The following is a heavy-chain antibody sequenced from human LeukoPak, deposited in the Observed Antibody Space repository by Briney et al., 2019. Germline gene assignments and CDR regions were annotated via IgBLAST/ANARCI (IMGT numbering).Heavy chain of an antibody. CDR1: GDSVSSNSAA. Sequence: SQTLSLTCAISGDSVSSNSAAWSWIRQSPSRGLEWLGRTYYRSKWYNDYAVSVKSRITINPDTSKNQFSLQLNSVTPEDTAVYYCARDLSSRIAAAGRGYDYWGQGTLVTVSS. V-gene: IGHV6-1*01. D-gene: IGHD6-13*01. J-gene: IGHJ4*02. CDR2: TYYRSKWYN. CDR3: ARDLSSRIAAAGRGYDY.